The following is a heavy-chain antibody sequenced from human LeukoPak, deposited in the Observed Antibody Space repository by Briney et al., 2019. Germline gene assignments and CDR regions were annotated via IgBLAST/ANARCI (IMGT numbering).Heavy chain of an antibody. CDR2: IWYDGSNK. Sequence: GRSLRLSCAASGFTFSSYGMHWVRQAPGKGLESVAVIWYDGSNKYYADSVKGRFTISRDNSKNTLYLQMNSLRAEDTAVYYCARDRAYYYGSGINYWGQGTLVTVSS. D-gene: IGHD3-10*01. CDR1: GFTFSSYG. CDR3: ARDRAYYYGSGINY. J-gene: IGHJ4*02. V-gene: IGHV3-33*01.